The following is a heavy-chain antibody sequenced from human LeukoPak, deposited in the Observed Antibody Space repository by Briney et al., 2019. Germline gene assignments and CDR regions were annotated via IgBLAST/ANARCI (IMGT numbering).Heavy chain of an antibody. D-gene: IGHD2-2*01. CDR1: GFTFSNHW. V-gene: IGHV3-23*01. CDR3: AKDRGICSSTSCYLDY. J-gene: IGHJ4*02. Sequence: GGSLRLSCVASGFTFSNHWMSWVRQAPGKGLEWVSAISGSGGSTYYADSVKGRFTISRDNSKNTLYLQMNSLRAEDTAVYYCAKDRGICSSTSCYLDYWGQGTLVTVSS. CDR2: ISGSGGST.